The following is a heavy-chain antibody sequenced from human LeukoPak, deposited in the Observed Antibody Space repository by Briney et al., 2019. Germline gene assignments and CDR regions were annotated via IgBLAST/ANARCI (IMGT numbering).Heavy chain of an antibody. CDR3: ARDLGFGAPDDY. V-gene: IGHV3-30*03. CDR1: GFIFRNYG. Sequence: QSGGSLRLSCAASGFIFRNYGFHWVRQAPGRGPEWVARVTSDGRTEVYVDSVKGRFTLSRDNSKNTVYLQMNWLRSEDTGVYYCARDLGFGAPDDYWDQGTLVTVSS. J-gene: IGHJ4*02. CDR2: VTSDGRTE. D-gene: IGHD3-10*01.